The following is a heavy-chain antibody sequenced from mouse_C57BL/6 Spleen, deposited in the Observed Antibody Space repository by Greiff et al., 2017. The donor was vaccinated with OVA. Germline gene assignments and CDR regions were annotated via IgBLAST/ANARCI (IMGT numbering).Heavy chain of an antibody. CDR3: TDYYGSSSYYYAMDY. J-gene: IGHJ4*01. D-gene: IGHD1-1*01. CDR2: IRLKSDNYAT. V-gene: IGHV6-3*01. CDR1: GFTFSNYW. Sequence: EVKVVESGGGLVQPGGSMKLSCVASGFTFSNYWMNWVRQSPEKGLEWVAQIRLKSDNYATHYAESVKGRFTISRDDSKSSVYLQMNNLRAEDTGIYYCTDYYGSSSYYYAMDYWGQGTSVTVSS.